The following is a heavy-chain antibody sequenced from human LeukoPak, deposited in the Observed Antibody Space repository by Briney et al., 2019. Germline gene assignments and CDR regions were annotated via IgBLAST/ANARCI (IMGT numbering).Heavy chain of an antibody. CDR2: ISDGGVNK. Sequence: GGSLRLSCAASGFTLSSYSMNWVRQAPGQGMEWVSAISDGGVNKLYADTVRGRFTISRDDSKNTLYMQLNSLRVEDTAVYYCAKKGAGMGATGSYLDHWGQGTLVTVSS. D-gene: IGHD1-26*01. J-gene: IGHJ4*02. V-gene: IGHV3-23*01. CDR3: AKKGAGMGATGSYLDH. CDR1: GFTLSSYS.